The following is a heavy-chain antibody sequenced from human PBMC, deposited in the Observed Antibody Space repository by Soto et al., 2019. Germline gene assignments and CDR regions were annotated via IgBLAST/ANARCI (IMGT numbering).Heavy chain of an antibody. CDR3: ASSGSSSTWYRDYYYGMDV. D-gene: IGHD6-13*01. V-gene: IGHV4-59*01. J-gene: IGHJ6*02. CDR1: GGSIISDN. CDR2: IYYTRST. Sequence: KSSETLSRTGTVSGGSIISDNWRWSRQRPGKGLEWIGYIYYTRSTNYNPSLKSPVTISVDTSTNQFSLKLSSVTAADTAVYYCASSGSSSTWYRDYYYGMDVWGQGTTVTVSS.